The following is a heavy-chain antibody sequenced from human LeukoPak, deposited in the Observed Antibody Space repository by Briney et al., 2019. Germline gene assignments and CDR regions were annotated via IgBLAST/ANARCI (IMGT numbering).Heavy chain of an antibody. J-gene: IGHJ4*02. D-gene: IGHD2-2*01. CDR1: GFTFSSYE. CDR2: ISSSGSTI. V-gene: IGHV3-48*03. Sequence: GGSLRLSCAASGFTFSSYEMNWVRQAPGKGLEWVSYISSSGSTIYYADSVKGRFTISRDNAKNTLSLQMNSLRAEDTAAYYSARDTYQPGLIDCWGQGTLVTVSS. CDR3: ARDTYQPGLIDC.